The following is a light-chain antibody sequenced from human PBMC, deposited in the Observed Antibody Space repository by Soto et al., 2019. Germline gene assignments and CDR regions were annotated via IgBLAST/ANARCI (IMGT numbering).Light chain of an antibody. CDR1: ETISSN. CDR2: GAF. J-gene: IGKJ1*01. V-gene: IGKV3D-15*01. Sequence: EIMMTQSPATLSVSPGERVTLSCRATETISSNLAWYQHKPGQAPRLLIYGAFTRATGIPSRFSGSGSGTDFTLTISRLEPGDFALYYCQQYAFSPGSFGQGTKVEI. CDR3: QQYAFSPGS.